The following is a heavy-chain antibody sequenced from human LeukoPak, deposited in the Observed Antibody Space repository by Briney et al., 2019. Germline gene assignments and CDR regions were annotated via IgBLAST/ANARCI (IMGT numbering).Heavy chain of an antibody. V-gene: IGHV1-69*05. CDR2: IIPIFGTA. CDR3: ARDSGYDYYYYYMDV. J-gene: IGHJ6*03. CDR1: GGTFSSYA. D-gene: IGHD5-12*01. Sequence: SVKVSCKASGGTFSSYAISWVRQAPGQGLEWMGGIIPIFGTANYAQKFQGRVTIITDESTSTAYMELSSLRSEDTAVYYCARDSGYDYYYYYMDVWGKGTTVTVSS.